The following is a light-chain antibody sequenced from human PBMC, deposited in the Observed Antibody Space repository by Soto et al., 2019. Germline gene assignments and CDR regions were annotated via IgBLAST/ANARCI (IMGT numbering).Light chain of an antibody. Sequence: QSVLAQPASVSGSPGQSITISCTGTSSDVGTYNLVSWYQQRAGEVPKIIIYGGSKRPSGVSHRFSGSTSGYTASLTISGLQADDEADFYCCAYAGSSVYVFGNGTKVTVL. CDR3: CAYAGSSVYV. CDR1: SSDVGTYNL. J-gene: IGLJ1*01. CDR2: GGS. V-gene: IGLV2-23*01.